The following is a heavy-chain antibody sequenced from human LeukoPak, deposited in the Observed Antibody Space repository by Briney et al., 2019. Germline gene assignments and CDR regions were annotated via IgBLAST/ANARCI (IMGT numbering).Heavy chain of an antibody. CDR1: GSTFSDYY. D-gene: IGHD3-10*01. CDR2: ISSSGSTI. J-gene: IGHJ4*02. V-gene: IGHV3-11*01. Sequence: PGGSLRLSCAASGSTFSDYYMSWIRQAPGKGLEWVSYISSSGSTIYYADSVKGRFTISRDNAKNPLYLQMNSLRAEDTAVYYCARLPYGSGSYYNGPLDYWGQGTLVTVSS. CDR3: ARLPYGSGSYYNGPLDY.